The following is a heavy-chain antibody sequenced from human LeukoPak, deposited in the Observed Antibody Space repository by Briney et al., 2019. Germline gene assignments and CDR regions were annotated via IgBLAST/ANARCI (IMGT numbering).Heavy chain of an antibody. D-gene: IGHD2-21*01. Sequence: SETLSLTCTVSGGSISNYYSSWIRQPPGKGLEWIGNIYYTGSTNYNPSLKSRVTISVDTSKNQFSLKLSSMTAADTAVYYCARGGGAYDPHWYFDLWGRGTLVTVSS. V-gene: IGHV4-59*01. CDR2: IYYTGST. J-gene: IGHJ2*01. CDR1: GGSISNYY. CDR3: ARGGGAYDPHWYFDL.